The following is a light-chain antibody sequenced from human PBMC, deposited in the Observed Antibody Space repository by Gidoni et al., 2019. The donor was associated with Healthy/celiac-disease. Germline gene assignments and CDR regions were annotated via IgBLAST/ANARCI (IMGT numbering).Light chain of an antibody. V-gene: IGLV2-14*03. Sequence: QSALTQPASVSGSPGPSITISCTGTSSDVGGYNYVSWYPQHPGKAPKLMIYDVSNRPSGVSNRFSGSKSGNTASLTISGLQAEDEADYYCSSYTSSSTRVFGTGTKVTVL. CDR3: SSYTSSSTRV. J-gene: IGLJ1*01. CDR2: DVS. CDR1: SSDVGGYNY.